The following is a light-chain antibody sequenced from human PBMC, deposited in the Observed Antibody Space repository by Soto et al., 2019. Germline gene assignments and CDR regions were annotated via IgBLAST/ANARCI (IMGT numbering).Light chain of an antibody. CDR3: QHNVSSPWT. J-gene: IGKJ1*01. Sequence: EIVLTQSPGTLSLSPGERATLSCRASQSVSSSYLAWYQQKPGQAPRLLIYGASSRATGIPDRFSGSGSGTDFTLPISRLEPEDFAVYSGQHNVSSPWTFGKGTKWIS. CDR2: GAS. V-gene: IGKV3-20*01. CDR1: QSVSSSY.